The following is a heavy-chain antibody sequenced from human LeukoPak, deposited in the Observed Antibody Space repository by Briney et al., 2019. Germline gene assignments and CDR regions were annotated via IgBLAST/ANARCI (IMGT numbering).Heavy chain of an antibody. CDR2: IYYSGST. CDR1: GGSISSYY. J-gene: IGHJ3*02. CDR3: ARDLKGFDI. Sequence: SETLSLTCTVSGGSISSYYWSWIRQSPGKGLEWIGYIYYSGSTNYNPSLKSRVTISVDTSKNQFSLKLSSVTAADTAVYYCARDLKGFDIWGQGTMVTVSS. V-gene: IGHV4-59*01.